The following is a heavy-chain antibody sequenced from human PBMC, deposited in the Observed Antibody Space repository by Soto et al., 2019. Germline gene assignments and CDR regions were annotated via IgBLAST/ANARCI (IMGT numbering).Heavy chain of an antibody. CDR3: ARDRIYEYHMDV. CDR2: ITSSSTT. V-gene: IGHV3-48*01. Sequence: PGGSLRLSCEASGFSFSNCGMNWVRQAPGKGLEWVSHITSSSTTYFADSVKGRFTISRDNAKNSLYLQMNSLRAEDTAVYYCARDRIYEYHMDVWGKGTTVTVSS. J-gene: IGHJ6*03. CDR1: GFSFSNCG. D-gene: IGHD3-3*01.